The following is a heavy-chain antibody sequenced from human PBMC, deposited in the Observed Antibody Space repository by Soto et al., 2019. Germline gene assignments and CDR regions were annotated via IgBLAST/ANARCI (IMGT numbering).Heavy chain of an antibody. J-gene: IGHJ3*02. D-gene: IGHD3-16*01. V-gene: IGHV3-30*18. CDR2: ISYDGSNK. CDR3: AKDLLLYDYVWASYGYEAFDM. CDR1: GFTFSSYG. Sequence: GGSLRLSCAASGFTFSSYGMHWVRQAPGKGLEWVAVISYDGSNKYYADSVKGRFTSSRDNSKNTLDLQMNSLRAEDTAVYYCAKDLLLYDYVWASYGYEAFDMWGQGTMVTVSS.